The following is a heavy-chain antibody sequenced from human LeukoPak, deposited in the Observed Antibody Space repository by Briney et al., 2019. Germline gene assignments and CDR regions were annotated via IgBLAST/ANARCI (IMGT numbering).Heavy chain of an antibody. Sequence: SVKVSCKASGYTFTSYDINWVRQATGQGLEWMGWMNPNSGNTGYAQKFQGRVTMTRNTSISTAYMELSSLRSEDTAVYYCARGSAHDFWSGYYYYFDYWGQGTLVAVSS. CDR3: ARGSAHDFWSGYYYYFDY. CDR1: GYTFTSYD. CDR2: MNPNSGNT. V-gene: IGHV1-8*01. D-gene: IGHD3-3*01. J-gene: IGHJ4*02.